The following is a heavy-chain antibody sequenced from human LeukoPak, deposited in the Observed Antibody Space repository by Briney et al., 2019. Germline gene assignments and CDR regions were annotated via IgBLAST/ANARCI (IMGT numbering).Heavy chain of an antibody. CDR3: ARGDSSGYSSFDY. J-gene: IGHJ4*02. CDR1: GGTFSSYA. V-gene: IGHV1-69*05. D-gene: IGHD3-22*01. CDR2: IIPIFGTA. Sequence: SVKVSCKASGGTFSSYAISWVRQAPGQGLEWMGGIIPIFGTANYAQKFQGRVAITTDESTSTAYMELSSLRSEDTAVYYCARGDSSGYSSFDYWGQGTLVTVSS.